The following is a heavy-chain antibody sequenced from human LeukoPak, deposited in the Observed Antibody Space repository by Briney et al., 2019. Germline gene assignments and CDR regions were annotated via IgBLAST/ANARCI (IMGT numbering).Heavy chain of an antibody. J-gene: IGHJ4*02. CDR1: GGTFSSDA. CDR3: ARDVLGYCSGGSCYSDY. Sequence: ASVKVSCKASGGTFSSDAISWVRQAPGQGREWMGGIIPIFGTANYAQKFQGRVTITADKSTSTAYVELSSLRSEDTAVYYCARDVLGYCSGGSCYSDYWGQGTLVTVSS. V-gene: IGHV1-69*06. D-gene: IGHD2-15*01. CDR2: IIPIFGTA.